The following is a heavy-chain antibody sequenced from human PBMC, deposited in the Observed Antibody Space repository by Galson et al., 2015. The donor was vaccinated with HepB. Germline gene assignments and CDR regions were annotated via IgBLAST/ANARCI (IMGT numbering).Heavy chain of an antibody. J-gene: IGHJ2*01. V-gene: IGHV3-11*06. CDR2: ISSKSRYT. CDR3: ARDGSKSRFGELLTYYYFDL. CDR1: GFTFRDYY. D-gene: IGHD3-10*01. Sequence: SLRLPCAASGFTFRDYYMSWIRQAPGKGLEWISYISSKSRYTSYADSVKGRFTISRDNAKNSLYLQMNSLRAGDTAVYYCARDGSKSRFGELLTYYYFDLWGRGSPVTVSS.